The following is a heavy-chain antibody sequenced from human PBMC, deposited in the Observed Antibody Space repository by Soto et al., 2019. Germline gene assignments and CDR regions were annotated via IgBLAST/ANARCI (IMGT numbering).Heavy chain of an antibody. D-gene: IGHD1-7*01. CDR2: ISTYNGNT. CDR3: ARNQTWNYYFFDF. V-gene: IGHV1-18*01. J-gene: IGHJ4*02. Sequence: WASVKVSCKTSGYTFTSHGVSWVRQAPGQGLEWMGWISTYNGNTNYAQKFQGRVTMTTDTSTSTAYMEVRSLRSDDTAFYYCARNQTWNYYFFDFWGQGTLVTVSS. CDR1: GYTFTSHG.